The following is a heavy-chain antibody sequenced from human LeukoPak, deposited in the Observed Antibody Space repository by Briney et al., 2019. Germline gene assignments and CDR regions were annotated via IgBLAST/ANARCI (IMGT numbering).Heavy chain of an antibody. D-gene: IGHD3-10*01. CDR2: IYYSGST. CDR3: ARDSPVYYYGSGSYYSDY. V-gene: IGHV4-31*03. Sequence: SQTLSLTCTVSGGSISSGGYYWSWIRQHPGKGLEWIGYIYYSGSTYYNPSLKSRVTISVDTSKNQFSLKLSSVTAADTAVYYCARDSPVYYYGSGSYYSDYWGQGTLVTVSS. CDR1: GGSISSGGYY. J-gene: IGHJ4*02.